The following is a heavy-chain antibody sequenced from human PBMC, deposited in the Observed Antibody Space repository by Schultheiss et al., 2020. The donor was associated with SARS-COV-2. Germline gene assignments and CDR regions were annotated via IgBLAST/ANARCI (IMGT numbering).Heavy chain of an antibody. CDR3: AREEGYCSSTSCQGAFDI. CDR1: GGSLTSHY. J-gene: IGHJ3*02. V-gene: IGHV4-34*01. D-gene: IGHD2-2*01. Sequence: SETLSLTCTVSGGSLTSHYWTWIRQPPGKGLEWIGEINHSGSTNYNPSLKSRVTISVDTSKNQFSLKLSSVTAADTAVYYCAREEGYCSSTSCQGAFDIWGQGTMVTVSS. CDR2: INHSGST.